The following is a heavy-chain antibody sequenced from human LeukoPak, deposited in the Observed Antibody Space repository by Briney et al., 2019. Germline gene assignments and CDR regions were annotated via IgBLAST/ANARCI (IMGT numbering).Heavy chain of an antibody. V-gene: IGHV1-69*01. Sequence: GGSLRLSCAASGGTFSSYAISWVRQAPGQGLEWMGGIIPIFGTANYAQKFQGRVTITADESTSTAYMELSSLRSEDTAVYYCARVGSCDSGGDCYFGRYYYYYYGMDVWGQGTTVTVSS. CDR1: GGTFSSYA. J-gene: IGHJ6*02. CDR2: IIPIFGTA. CDR3: ARVGSCDSGGDCYFGRYYYYYYGMDV. D-gene: IGHD2-21*02.